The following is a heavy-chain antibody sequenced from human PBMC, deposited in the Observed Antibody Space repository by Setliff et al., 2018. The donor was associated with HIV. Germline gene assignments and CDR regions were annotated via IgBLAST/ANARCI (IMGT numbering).Heavy chain of an antibody. J-gene: IGHJ5*02. CDR1: GGFFSGYS. Sequence: KTSETLSLTCAVSGGFFSGYSWNWIRQSPENGLRWIGEINHRGITNYNPSLKSRVTISVDPSKNQISLKVSSMTAADTAVYYCARGRAAAVGRLWFDPWGQGTLVTVSS. CDR3: ARGRAAAVGRLWFDP. CDR2: INHRGIT. V-gene: IGHV4-34*01. D-gene: IGHD6-13*01.